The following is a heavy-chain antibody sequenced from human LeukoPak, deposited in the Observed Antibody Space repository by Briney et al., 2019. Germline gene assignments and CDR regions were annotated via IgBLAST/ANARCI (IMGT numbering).Heavy chain of an antibody. CDR2: IYYSGST. D-gene: IGHD6-13*01. Sequence: SETLSLTCTASGGSISSSSYYWGWIRQSPGKGLEWIGSIYYSGSTYYNPSLKSRVTISVDTSKNQFSLKLSSVTAADTAVYYCARHYLAAAGSSDYWGQGTLVTVSS. CDR3: ARHYLAAAGSSDY. J-gene: IGHJ4*02. V-gene: IGHV4-39*01. CDR1: GGSISSSSYY.